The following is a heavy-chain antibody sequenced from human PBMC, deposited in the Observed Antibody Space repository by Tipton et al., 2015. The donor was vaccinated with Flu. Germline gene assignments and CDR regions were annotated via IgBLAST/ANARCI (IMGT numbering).Heavy chain of an antibody. J-gene: IGHJ3*02. V-gene: IGHV4-30-4*01. Sequence: TLSLTCTVSGGSISSSDYYLNWIRQPPGKGLEWIGYIYHTGNSYYNPSLKSRVTISVDTSKSQFSLQLTSVTAADTAVYYCAREGPYSSAWYGLDAFDIWGQGTMVTVSS. CDR2: IYHTGNS. CDR1: GGSISSSDYY. D-gene: IGHD6-19*01. CDR3: AREGPYSSAWYGLDAFDI.